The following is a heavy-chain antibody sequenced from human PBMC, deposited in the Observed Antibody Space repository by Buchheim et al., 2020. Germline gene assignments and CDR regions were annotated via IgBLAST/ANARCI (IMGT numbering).Heavy chain of an antibody. CDR2: MNPSGGST. CDR3: ASGVAVAGIYYYYAMDV. V-gene: IGHV1-46*03. CDR1: GYTFTNYY. J-gene: IGHJ6*02. D-gene: IGHD6-19*01. Sequence: QVQLVQSGAEVKKPGASVRVSCKASGYTFTNYYMHWVRQAPGQGLEWMGVMNPSGGSTEYAQKFQGRVTVTRDTAARPVYMELSSLKSEDTAVYYCASGVAVAGIYYYYAMDVWGQGT.